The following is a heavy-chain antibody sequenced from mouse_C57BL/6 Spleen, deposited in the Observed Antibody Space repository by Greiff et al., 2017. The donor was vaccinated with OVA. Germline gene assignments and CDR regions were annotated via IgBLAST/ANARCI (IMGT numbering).Heavy chain of an antibody. Sequence: VKLQQPGAELVMPGASVKLSCKASGYTFTSYWMHWVKQRPGQGLEWIGEIDPSDSYTNYNQKFKGKSTLTVDKSSSTAYMQLRSLTSEDSAVYYCARGLTGTAFAYWGQGTLVTVSA. V-gene: IGHV1-69*01. CDR2: IDPSDSYT. CDR1: GYTFTSYW. J-gene: IGHJ3*01. CDR3: ARGLTGTAFAY. D-gene: IGHD4-1*01.